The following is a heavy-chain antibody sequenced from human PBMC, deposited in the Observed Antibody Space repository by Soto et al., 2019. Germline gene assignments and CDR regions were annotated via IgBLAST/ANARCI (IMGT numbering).Heavy chain of an antibody. J-gene: IGHJ3*02. CDR1: GSTSTSHG. CDR3: AGEVASRLSDAFDS. D-gene: IGHD6-19*01. Sequence: ASVKVSCKASGSTSTSHGISWVRQAPGQGLEWMGWISAYNGNTNYAQKLQGRVTMTTDTSTSTAYMELRSLRSDATAVYYCAGEVASRLSDAFDSWGQGTMVTVSS. V-gene: IGHV1-18*01. CDR2: ISAYNGNT.